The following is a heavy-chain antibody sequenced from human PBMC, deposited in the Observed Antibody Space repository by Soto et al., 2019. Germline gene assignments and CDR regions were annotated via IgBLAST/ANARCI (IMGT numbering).Heavy chain of an antibody. D-gene: IGHD3-9*01. Sequence: GASVKVSCKASGFTFADSAVQWVRQARGQSLEWMGRILVDSHNTKSAQKFTERVTISWDVSTSTAFMELRSLRSEDTAVYYCARDLVFSRRVRYFDLWGRGTLVTVSS. CDR2: ILVDSHNT. CDR1: GFTFADSA. CDR3: ARDLVFSRRVRYFDL. J-gene: IGHJ2*01. V-gene: IGHV1-58*01.